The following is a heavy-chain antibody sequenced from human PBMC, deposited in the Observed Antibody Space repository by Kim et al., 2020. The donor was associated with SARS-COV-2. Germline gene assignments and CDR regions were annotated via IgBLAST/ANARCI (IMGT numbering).Heavy chain of an antibody. Sequence: ADSVKGRFTISRDNSKNTLSLQMNSLRVEDTAIYYCAKSDCSNTACYIAYWGQGTLVTVSS. CDR3: AKSDCSNTACYIAY. J-gene: IGHJ4*02. V-gene: IGHV3-23*01. D-gene: IGHD2-2*02.